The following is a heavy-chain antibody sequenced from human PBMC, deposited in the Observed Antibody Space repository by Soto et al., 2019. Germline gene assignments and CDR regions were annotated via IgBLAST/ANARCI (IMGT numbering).Heavy chain of an antibody. CDR2: ISAYNCNT. CDR1: GYTFTSYG. CDR3: ASGGPSIAVALDY. V-gene: IGHV1-18*01. J-gene: IGHJ4*02. Sequence: ASVKVSCKASGYTFTSYGISWVRQAPGQGLEWMGWISAYNCNTNYSQKLQGRVTMNTDTSTRTAYTELRSLRSDDTAVYYGASGGPSIAVALDYWGLGTLVTDCS. D-gene: IGHD6-19*01.